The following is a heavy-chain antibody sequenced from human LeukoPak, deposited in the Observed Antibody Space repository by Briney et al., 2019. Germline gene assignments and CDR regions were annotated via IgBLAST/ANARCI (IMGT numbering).Heavy chain of an antibody. Sequence: SVKVSCKASGGTFSSYAISWVRQAPGQGLEWMGGIIPIFGTANYAQKFQGRVTITADESTSTAYMELSSLRSEDTAVYYCARSYDSSGYXXYFDYWGQXTLVXXSS. CDR3: ARSYDSSGYXXYFDY. D-gene: IGHD3-22*01. CDR1: GGTFSSYA. J-gene: IGHJ4*02. CDR2: IIPIFGTA. V-gene: IGHV1-69*01.